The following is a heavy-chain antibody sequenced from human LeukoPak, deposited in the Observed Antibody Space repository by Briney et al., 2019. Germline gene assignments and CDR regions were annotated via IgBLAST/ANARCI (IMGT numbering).Heavy chain of an antibody. J-gene: IGHJ4*02. V-gene: IGHV4-30-2*01. CDR3: DRGDCSGGSCSPGAFDY. CDR2: IYHSGST. Sequence: SETLSLTCAASGGSISSGGYSWSWIRQPPGKGLEWIGYIYHSGSTYYNPSLKSLVTISVDRSKNQFSLKLSSVTAADTAVYYCDRGDCSGGSCSPGAFDYWGQGTLVTVSS. D-gene: IGHD2-15*01. CDR1: GGSISSGGYS.